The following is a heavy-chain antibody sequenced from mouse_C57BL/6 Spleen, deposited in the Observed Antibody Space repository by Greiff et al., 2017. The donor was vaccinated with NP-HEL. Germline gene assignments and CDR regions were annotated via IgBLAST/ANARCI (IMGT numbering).Heavy chain of an antibody. D-gene: IGHD2-1*01. V-gene: IGHV1-18*01. J-gene: IGHJ2*01. Sequence: VQLQQSGPELVKPGASVKIPCKASGYKFTDYNMDWVKQSHGKRLEWIGDSNPNNGGTIYNQKFTGKATLTVDKSSSTAYMELRSLTTEDTAVYDCARGNYDYFDCGGQGTTLTVYS. CDR3: ARGNYDYFDC. CDR2: SNPNNGGT. CDR1: GYKFTDYN.